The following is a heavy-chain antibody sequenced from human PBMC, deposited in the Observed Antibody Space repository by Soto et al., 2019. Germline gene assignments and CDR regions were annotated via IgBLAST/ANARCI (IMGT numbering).Heavy chain of an antibody. D-gene: IGHD5-18*01. CDR3: ARGRGYSYDLEH. V-gene: IGHV4-30-4*01. Sequence: SETLSLTCTVSGGSISSGDYYWSWIRQPPGKGLEWIGYIYYSGSTYYNPSLKSRVTISVDTSKNQFSLSLSSVTAADTAVYYGARGRGYSYDLEHGGPETLVTVSS. CDR1: GGSISSGDYY. J-gene: IGHJ1*01. CDR2: IYYSGST.